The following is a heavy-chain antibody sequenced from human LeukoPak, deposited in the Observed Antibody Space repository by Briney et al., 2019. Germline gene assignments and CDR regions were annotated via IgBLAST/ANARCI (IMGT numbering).Heavy chain of an antibody. V-gene: IGHV3-23*01. CDR3: AKDLTVTRYYYYGMDV. D-gene: IGHD4-17*01. CDR1: GFTFSSYA. CDR2: ISGSGGST. Sequence: GRSLRLSCAASGFTFSSYAMSWVRRAPGKGLELVSAISGSGGSTYYADSVKGRFTISRDNSKNTLYLQMNSLRAEDTAVYYCAKDLTVTRYYYYGMDVWGQGTTVTVSS. J-gene: IGHJ6*02.